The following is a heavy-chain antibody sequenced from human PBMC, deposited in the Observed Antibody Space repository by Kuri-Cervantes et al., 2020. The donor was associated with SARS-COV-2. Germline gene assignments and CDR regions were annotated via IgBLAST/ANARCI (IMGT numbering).Heavy chain of an antibody. CDR3: AKGGTTVTDFDY. CDR2: ISGSGGST. CDR1: GFTFSSYA. D-gene: IGHD4-17*01. Sequence: ETLSLTCAASGFTFSSYAMSWVRQAPGKGLEWVSAISGSGGSTYYADSVKGRFTISRDNSKNTLYLQMNSLRAEDTAVYYCAKGGTTVTDFDYWGQGTLVTVSS. J-gene: IGHJ4*02. V-gene: IGHV3-23*01.